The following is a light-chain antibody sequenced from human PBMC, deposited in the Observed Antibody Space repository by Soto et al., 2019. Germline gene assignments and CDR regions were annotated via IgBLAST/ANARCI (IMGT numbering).Light chain of an antibody. CDR1: SSDVGGYNY. Sequence: QSALTQPASVSVSPGQSITISCTGTSSDVGGYNYVSWYQHHPGKAPKLMIYEVSNRPSGVSNRFSGSKSGNTASLTISGLQAEDEADYYCSSYTSSSPLVFGTGTKVTVL. J-gene: IGLJ1*01. CDR3: SSYTSSSPLV. CDR2: EVS. V-gene: IGLV2-14*01.